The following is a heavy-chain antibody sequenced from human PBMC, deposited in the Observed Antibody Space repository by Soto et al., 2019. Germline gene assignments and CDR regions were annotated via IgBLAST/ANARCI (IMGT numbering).Heavy chain of an antibody. CDR2: IIPIFGTA. CDR1: GGTFSSYA. Sequence: ASVKVSCNASGGTFSSYAISWVRQAPGQGLEWMGGIIPIFGTANYAQKFQGRVTITADESKSTAYMELRSLRSEDTAVYYCARGVHYDSSGYYYFYWGQGTLVTVSS. D-gene: IGHD3-22*01. CDR3: ARGVHYDSSGYYYFY. J-gene: IGHJ4*02. V-gene: IGHV1-69*13.